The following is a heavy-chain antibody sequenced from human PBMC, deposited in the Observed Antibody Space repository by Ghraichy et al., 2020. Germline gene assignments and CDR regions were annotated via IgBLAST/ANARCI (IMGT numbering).Heavy chain of an antibody. Sequence: GGSLRLSCAASGLTFSRNDMHWLRQAPGKGLEWVAHVVDDGTRKYYTDSVKGRFTASRDNAKNTLYLQMNSLRVEDTAVYYCARGPTHGAFDIWGQGTMVTVSS. J-gene: IGHJ3*02. CDR1: GLTFSRND. V-gene: IGHV3-30*02. CDR3: ARGPTHGAFDI. CDR2: VVDDGTRK.